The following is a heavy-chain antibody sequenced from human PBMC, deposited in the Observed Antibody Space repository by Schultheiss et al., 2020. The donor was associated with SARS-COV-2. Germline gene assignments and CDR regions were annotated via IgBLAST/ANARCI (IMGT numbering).Heavy chain of an antibody. D-gene: IGHD5-18*01. J-gene: IGHJ4*02. CDR2: IRSKAYGGTT. CDR3: TRDSYGWEWEDY. Sequence: GGSLRLSCTASGFTFGDYAMSWVRQAPGKGLEWVGFIRSKAYGGTTEYAASVKGRFTISRDDSKSIAYLQMNSLKTEDTAVYYCTRDSYGWEWEDYWGQGTLVTVSS. V-gene: IGHV3-49*04. CDR1: GFTFGDYA.